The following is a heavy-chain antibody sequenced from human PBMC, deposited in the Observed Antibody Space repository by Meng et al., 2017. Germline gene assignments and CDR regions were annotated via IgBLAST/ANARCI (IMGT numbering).Heavy chain of an antibody. V-gene: IGHV1-69*05. CDR1: GGTFSSYA. D-gene: IGHD5-24*01. CDR3: ARDEMATIQENYGMDV. Sequence: SVKVSCKASGGTFSSYAISWVRQAPGQGLEWMGGIIPIFGTANYAQKFQGRVTITTDESTSTAYMELSSLRSEDTAVYYCARDEMATIQENYGMDVWGQGTTVTVSS. CDR2: IIPIFGTA. J-gene: IGHJ6*02.